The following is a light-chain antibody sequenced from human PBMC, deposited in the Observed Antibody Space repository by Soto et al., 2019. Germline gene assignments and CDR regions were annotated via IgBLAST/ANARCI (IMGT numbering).Light chain of an antibody. V-gene: IGKV3-11*01. CDR2: DAS. J-gene: IGKJ1*01. Sequence: EVVLTQSPATLSLSPGERANISYRASQSVTTYLAWYQQKPGQAPRLLIYDASDRATGIPARFSGSGSGTEFTLTINSLQSEDFAVYYCQQYNNWPRTVGQGTKVEIK. CDR1: QSVTTY. CDR3: QQYNNWPRT.